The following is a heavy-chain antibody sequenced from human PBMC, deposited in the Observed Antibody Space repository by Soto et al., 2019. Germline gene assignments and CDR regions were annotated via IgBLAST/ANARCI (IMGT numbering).Heavy chain of an antibody. J-gene: IGHJ4*02. V-gene: IGHV4-34*01. CDR3: ARVPDY. CDR1: GGSFSDTY. CDR2: INHNTNT. Sequence: PSETLSLTCAVYGGSFSDTYWNWFRQPPGKGLEWIGEINHNTNTIYNPSLTSRVTISVDRSKNQFSLKLTSVTAADTAVYYCARVPDYWGQGTLVTVSS.